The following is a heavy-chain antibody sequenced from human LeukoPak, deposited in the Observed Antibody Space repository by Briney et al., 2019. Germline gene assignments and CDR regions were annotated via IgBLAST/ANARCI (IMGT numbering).Heavy chain of an antibody. Sequence: QTGGSLRLSCAASGFTFSSYSMNWVRQAPGKGLVWVSRINSDGSSTSYADSVKGRFTISRDNAKNTLYLQMNSLRAEDTAVYYCARELGGYDYSSFDYWGQGTLVTVSS. CDR2: INSDGSST. J-gene: IGHJ4*02. V-gene: IGHV3-74*01. CDR1: GFTFSSYS. D-gene: IGHD5-12*01. CDR3: ARELGGYDYSSFDY.